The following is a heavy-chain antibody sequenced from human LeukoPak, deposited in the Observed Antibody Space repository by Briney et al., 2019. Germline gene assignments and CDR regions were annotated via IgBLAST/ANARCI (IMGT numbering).Heavy chain of an antibody. CDR1: GYSISSGYY. V-gene: IGHV4-38-2*02. CDR2: IYHNGST. D-gene: IGHD3-10*01. Sequence: SETLSLTCTVSGYSISSGYYWGWIRPPPGKGLEWIGSIYHNGSTYYNPSLKSRVTISVDTSKNQFSLKLSSVTAADTAVYYCASWEIYGSGSYNGWGQGTLVTVSS. J-gene: IGHJ4*02. CDR3: ASWEIYGSGSYNG.